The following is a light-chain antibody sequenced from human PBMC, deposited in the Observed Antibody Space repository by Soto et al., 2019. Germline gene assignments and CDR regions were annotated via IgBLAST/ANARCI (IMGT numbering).Light chain of an antibody. CDR3: QQYNNWPLT. CDR1: QSVSSN. CDR2: GAS. J-gene: IGKJ4*01. Sequence: EIVMTQSPATLSVSPGERATLSCRASQSVSSNLAWYQQQSGQGPRLLIYGASTRATGIPARFSRSGSGTEFTLTISSLQSEDFAVYYCQQYNNWPLTFGGGTKVEIK. V-gene: IGKV3-15*01.